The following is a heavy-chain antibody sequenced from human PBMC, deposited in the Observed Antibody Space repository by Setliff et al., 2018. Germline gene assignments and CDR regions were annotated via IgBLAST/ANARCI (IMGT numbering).Heavy chain of an antibody. D-gene: IGHD5-12*01. CDR1: GGSISSGNYY. CDR2: IQTSGTT. J-gene: IGHJ4*02. Sequence: SETLSLTCTVSGGSISSGNYYWSWIRQPAGKGLEWIGHIQTSGTTNYNPSLKSRVTISVDTSKNQFSLKLSPVTAADTALYYCARESRFGYSGYDCAFDYWGQGMLVTVSS. CDR3: ARESRFGYSGYDCAFDY. V-gene: IGHV4-61*09.